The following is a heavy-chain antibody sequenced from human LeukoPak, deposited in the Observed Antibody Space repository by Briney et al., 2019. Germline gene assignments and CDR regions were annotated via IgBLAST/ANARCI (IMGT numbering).Heavy chain of an antibody. V-gene: IGHV3-15*01. CDR1: GVTLSNDW. Sequence: GRSLRLSCAASGVTLSNDWLTWVRQAPGKGLEWVGRIKSKIDGGTADYIAPVKGRFTISRDDSKNMFYLQMNSLQIEDTAVYYCTSPQSDYWGQGILVTVSS. J-gene: IGHJ4*02. CDR2: IKSKIDGGTA. CDR3: TSPQSDY.